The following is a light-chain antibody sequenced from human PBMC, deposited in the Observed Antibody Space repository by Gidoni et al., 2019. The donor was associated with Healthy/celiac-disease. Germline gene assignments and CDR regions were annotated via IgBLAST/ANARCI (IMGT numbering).Light chain of an antibody. Sequence: GDRVTITCQASQDISNYLNWYQQKPGKAPKLLIYDASNLETGVPSRFSGSGSGTDFTFTISSLQPEDIATYYCQQYDNLPLYTFXXXTKLEIK. V-gene: IGKV1-33*01. CDR1: QDISNY. CDR3: QQYDNLPLYT. J-gene: IGKJ2*01. CDR2: DAS.